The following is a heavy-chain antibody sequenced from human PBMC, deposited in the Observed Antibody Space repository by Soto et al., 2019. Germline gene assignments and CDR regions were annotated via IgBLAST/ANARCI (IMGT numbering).Heavy chain of an antibody. Sequence: PGGSLRLSCAASGLTFCSYSMDWARQAPGKGLEWVSSISSSSSYIYYADSVKGRFTISRDNAKNSLYLQMNSLRAEDTAVYYSARVALGGSSSWPYWGQGTLVTVSS. CDR3: ARVALGGSSSWPY. V-gene: IGHV3-21*01. CDR2: ISSSSSYI. J-gene: IGHJ4*02. CDR1: GLTFCSYS. D-gene: IGHD6-13*01.